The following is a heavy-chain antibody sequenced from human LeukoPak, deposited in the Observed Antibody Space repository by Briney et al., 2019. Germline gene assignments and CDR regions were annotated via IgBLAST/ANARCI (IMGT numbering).Heavy chain of an antibody. CDR2: IYWNDDK. Sequence: SGPTLVKPTQTLTLTCTFSGFSLSTSGVGVGWIRQPPGKALEWLALIYWNDDKRYSPSLKSRLTITKDTSKNQVVLTMTNMDPVDTATYYWAHSDPRGDIVVVPAAILFDYWGQGTLVTVSS. J-gene: IGHJ4*02. D-gene: IGHD2-2*02. CDR3: AHSDPRGDIVVVPAAILFDY. CDR1: GFSLSTSGVG. V-gene: IGHV2-5*01.